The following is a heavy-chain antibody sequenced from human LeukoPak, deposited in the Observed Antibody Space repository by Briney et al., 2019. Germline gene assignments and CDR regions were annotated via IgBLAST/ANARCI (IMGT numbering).Heavy chain of an antibody. V-gene: IGHV1-18*01. CDR1: GYTLTSFS. Sequence: GASVKVSCKASGYTLTSFSISWVRQAPGQGLEWMGWISAHNGYTDYAQKLQGRVTMTTDTSTNTAYMELRSLRSDGTAVYYCARGDCSGVSCYLPEYFRHWGQGTLVTVSS. D-gene: IGHD2-15*01. CDR3: ARGDCSGVSCYLPEYFRH. J-gene: IGHJ1*01. CDR2: ISAHNGYT.